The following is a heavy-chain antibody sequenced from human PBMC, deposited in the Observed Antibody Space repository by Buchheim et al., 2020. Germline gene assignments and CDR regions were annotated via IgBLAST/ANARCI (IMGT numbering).Heavy chain of an antibody. CDR2: IYYSGRN. CDR1: GGSVSSGSYY. Sequence: QVQLQESGPGLVKPSETLSLTCTVSGGSVSSGSYYWSWIRQPPGKGLEWIGYIYYSGRNNYNPSLKSRVTISVDTYKKQFSLKLSSVTAADTAVYYCARGRLYYDFWSGTFDFWGQGTL. CDR3: ARGRLYYDFWSGTFDF. J-gene: IGHJ4*02. V-gene: IGHV4-61*01. D-gene: IGHD3-3*01.